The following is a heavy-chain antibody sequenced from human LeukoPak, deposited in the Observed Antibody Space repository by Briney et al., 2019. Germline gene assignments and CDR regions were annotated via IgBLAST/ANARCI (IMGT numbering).Heavy chain of an antibody. D-gene: IGHD2-15*01. V-gene: IGHV3-23*01. CDR1: GFTFSNYA. CDR2: ISGSGDSS. CDR3: AKGRCTDGRCIGFDC. J-gene: IGHJ4*02. Sequence: PGGSLRLSCAASGFTFSNYAMSWVRQAPGKGLEWVSTISGSGDSSYYVDSVKGRFTISRDSSKSTLYLQMNSLRAEDTAIYYCAKGRCTDGRCIGFDCWGQGTLVTVSS.